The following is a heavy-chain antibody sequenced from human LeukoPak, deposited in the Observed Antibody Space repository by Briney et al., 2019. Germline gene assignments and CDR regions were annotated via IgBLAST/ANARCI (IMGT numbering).Heavy chain of an antibody. V-gene: IGHV1-2*02. J-gene: IGHJ4*02. CDR1: GYTFTDYY. D-gene: IGHD6-13*01. CDR2: INPSSGGT. Sequence: ASVKVSCKASGYTFTDYYMQWVRQAPGQGLEWMGWINPSSGGTNCAQKFQGRVTMTRDTSISTAYMDLSRLRTDDTAVYYCASGVSCSWYSDYWGQGTLVTVSS. CDR3: ASGVSCSWYSDY.